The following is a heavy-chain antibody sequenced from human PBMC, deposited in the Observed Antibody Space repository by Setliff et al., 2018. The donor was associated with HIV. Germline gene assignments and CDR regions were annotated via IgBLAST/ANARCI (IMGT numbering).Heavy chain of an antibody. V-gene: IGHV4-34*01. CDR3: ARVSITYWYSIPTFYYCYMDV. CDR2: INHSGGT. Sequence: SETLSLTCAVSGGTFSLHYYTWIRQSPLRGLEWIGEINHSGGTRYNPSLESRVTMSLDSSRKQFSLRLISVTAADTAMYYCARVSITYWYSIPTFYYCYMDVWGKGTKVTVSS. D-gene: IGHD2-15*01. J-gene: IGHJ6*03. CDR1: GGTFSLHY.